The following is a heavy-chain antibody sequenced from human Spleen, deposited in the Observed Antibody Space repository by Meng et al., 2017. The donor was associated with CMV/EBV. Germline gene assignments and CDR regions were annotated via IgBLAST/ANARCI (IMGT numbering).Heavy chain of an antibody. J-gene: IGHJ4*02. CDR3: ASLRSPRSSVD. CDR1: GGDRRYA. CDR2: IITALQTT. V-gene: IGHV1-69*05. Sequence: KLYCKTSGGDRRYAVSWVRQVPGQGLEWMGGIITALQTTSFAQKFQGRVTFTTDESSTTAHMELSSLTSEDTAMYYCASLRSPRSSVDWGQGALVTVSS. D-gene: IGHD5/OR15-5a*01.